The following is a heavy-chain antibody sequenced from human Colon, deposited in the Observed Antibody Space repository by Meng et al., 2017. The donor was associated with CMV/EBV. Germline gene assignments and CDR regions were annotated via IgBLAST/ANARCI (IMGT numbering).Heavy chain of an antibody. CDR2: ISASKANT. V-gene: IGHV1-18*01. J-gene: IGHJ4*02. CDR3: ARDPRPDADYLDY. Sequence: NVADYNFVRYNINWVRQAPGQGLEWMGWISASKANTKYARKFHDRLTMTTDTSTHTVYMELRSLTSDDTAVYFCARDPRPDADYLDYWGQGTLVTVSS. D-gene: IGHD3-10*01. CDR1: DYNFVRYN.